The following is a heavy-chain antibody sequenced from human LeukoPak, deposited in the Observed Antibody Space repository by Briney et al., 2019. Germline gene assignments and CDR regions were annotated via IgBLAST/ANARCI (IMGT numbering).Heavy chain of an antibody. V-gene: IGHV1-69*04. D-gene: IGHD6-19*01. J-gene: IGHJ6*02. CDR1: GGTFSSYA. CDR3: ARRARAVAGKNYYYYGMDV. Sequence: GASVKVSCKASGGTFSSYAISWVRQAPGQGLEWMGRIIPILGIANYAQKFQGRVTITADKSTSTAYMELSSLRSEDTAVYYCARRARAVAGKNYYYYGMDVWGQGTTVTVSS. CDR2: IIPILGIA.